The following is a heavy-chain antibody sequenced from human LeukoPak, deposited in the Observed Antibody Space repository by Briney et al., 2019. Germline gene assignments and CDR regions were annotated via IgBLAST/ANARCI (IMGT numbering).Heavy chain of an antibody. Sequence: SETLSLTCSVSGASISSGSNYWGWIRQPPGKTLEWIGSTYSSGSTYYNPSLKSRVIIIIDTPKNHFSLTLSSVTAADTAVYYCAREISAAAALDYWGQGTLVTVSS. V-gene: IGHV4-39*07. D-gene: IGHD6-13*01. J-gene: IGHJ4*02. CDR2: TYSSGST. CDR3: AREISAAAALDY. CDR1: GASISSGSNY.